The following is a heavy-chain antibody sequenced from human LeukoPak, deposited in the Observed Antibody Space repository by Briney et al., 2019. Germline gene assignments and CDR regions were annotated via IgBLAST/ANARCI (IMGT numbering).Heavy chain of an antibody. D-gene: IGHD3-10*01. Sequence: PSETLSLTCTVSGGSISSGSYYWSWIRQPAGKGLEWIGRIYTSGSTNYNPSLKSRVTISVDTSKNQFSLKLSSVTAADTAVYYCARSALYYYGSGFFDYWGQGTLVTVSS. J-gene: IGHJ4*02. V-gene: IGHV4-61*02. CDR3: ARSALYYYGSGFFDY. CDR1: GGSISSGSYY. CDR2: IYTSGST.